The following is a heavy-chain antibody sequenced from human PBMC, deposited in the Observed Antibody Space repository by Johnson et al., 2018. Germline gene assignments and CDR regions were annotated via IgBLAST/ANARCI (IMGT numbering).Heavy chain of an antibody. CDR3: ARVGHDCSSTSCYYYYYGMDV. D-gene: IGHD2-2*01. CDR2: ISYDGSNK. Sequence: QVQLVQSGGGVVQPGRSLRLSCAASGFTFSSYGMHWVRQAPGKGLEWVAVISYDGSNKYYADSAKGRFNISRDNSKNTLYLKMNSLRAEDTSVYYCARVGHDCSSTSCYYYYYGMDVWGQGTTVTVSS. CDR1: GFTFSSYG. J-gene: IGHJ6*02. V-gene: IGHV3-30*03.